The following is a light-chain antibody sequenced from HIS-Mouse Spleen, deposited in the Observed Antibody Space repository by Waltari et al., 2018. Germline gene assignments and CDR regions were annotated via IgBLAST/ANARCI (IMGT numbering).Light chain of an antibody. Sequence: SYELTQPPSVSVSPGQTARITCPGDALPRQYAYWYPEKPGQDPVLVIYKDSERPSGIPERFSGSSSGTTVTLTISGVQAEDEADYYCQSADSSGTNWVFGGGTKLTVL. V-gene: IGLV3-25*03. CDR1: ALPRQY. CDR2: KDS. CDR3: QSADSSGTNWV. J-gene: IGLJ3*02.